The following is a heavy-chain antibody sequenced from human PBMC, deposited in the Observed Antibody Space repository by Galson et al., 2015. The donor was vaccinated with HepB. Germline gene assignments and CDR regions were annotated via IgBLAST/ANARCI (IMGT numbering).Heavy chain of an antibody. CDR2: ISGSGGST. Sequence: SLRLSCAASGFAFSSYAMSWVRQAPGKGLEWVSAISGSGGSTYYADSVKGRFTISRDNSKNTLYLQMNSLRAEDTAVYYCAKAIASAGQLVGYYYYYGMDVWGQGTTVTVSS. CDR1: GFAFSSYA. V-gene: IGHV3-23*01. D-gene: IGHD6-13*01. CDR3: AKAIASAGQLVGYYYYYGMDV. J-gene: IGHJ6*02.